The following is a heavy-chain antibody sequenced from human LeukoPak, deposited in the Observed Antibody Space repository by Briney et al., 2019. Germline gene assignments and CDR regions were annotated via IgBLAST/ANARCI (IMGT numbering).Heavy chain of an antibody. CDR1: EFTFGSYA. J-gene: IGHJ6*02. Sequence: PGRSPRLSCAASEFTFGSYAMHWVRQAPGKGLEWVAVISHDGRNKYYADSVKGRFTVSRDNSKNTLYLQMNSLRAEDTAVYFCAKGQWLMFGDYYYGLDVWGQGTTVTVSS. CDR2: ISHDGRNK. CDR3: AKGQWLMFGDYYYGLDV. V-gene: IGHV3-30*18. D-gene: IGHD6-19*01.